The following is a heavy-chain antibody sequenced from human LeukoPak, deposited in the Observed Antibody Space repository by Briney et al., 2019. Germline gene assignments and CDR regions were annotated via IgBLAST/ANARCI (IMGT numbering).Heavy chain of an antibody. V-gene: IGHV4-4*09. CDR2: IYTSGST. CDR3: ARGFGSSWYEPDYYYYMDV. Sequence: SETLSLTCTVSGGSISSYYWSWIRQPPGKGLEWIGYIYTSGSTNYNPSLKSRVTISVDTSKNQFSLKLSSVTAADTAVYYCARGFGSSWYEPDYYYYMDVWGKGTTVTVS. D-gene: IGHD6-13*01. J-gene: IGHJ6*03. CDR1: GGSISSYY.